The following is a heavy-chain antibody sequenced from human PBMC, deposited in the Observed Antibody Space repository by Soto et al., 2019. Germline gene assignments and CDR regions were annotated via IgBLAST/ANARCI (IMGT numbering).Heavy chain of an antibody. Sequence: ASVKVSCKASGNTFTSYDINWVRQAPGQGLEWVGWMNPNRGNPGYAPKFQGRVTMTRNPSISTAHTGVSRLRTEETAVYYCAIGVVIFGYDDGGKGTLVTVPS. CDR3: AIGVVIFGYDD. CDR1: GNTFTSYD. V-gene: IGHV1-8*01. CDR2: MNPNRGNP. J-gene: IGHJ4*02. D-gene: IGHD3-3*01.